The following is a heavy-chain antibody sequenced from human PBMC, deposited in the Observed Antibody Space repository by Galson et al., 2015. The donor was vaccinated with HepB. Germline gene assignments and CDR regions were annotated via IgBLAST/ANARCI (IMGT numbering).Heavy chain of an antibody. D-gene: IGHD6-19*01. V-gene: IGHV4-28*01. CDR2: IYYSGST. J-gene: IGHJ3*02. CDR3: ARNFLGWLVRPGPPAYAFDI. Sequence: SETLSLTCAVSGYSISSSNWWGWIRQPPGKGLEWIGYIYYSGSTYYNPSLKSRVTMSVDTSKNQFSLKLSSVTAVDTAVYYCARNFLGWLVRPGPPAYAFDIWGQGTMVTVSS. CDR1: GYSISSSNW.